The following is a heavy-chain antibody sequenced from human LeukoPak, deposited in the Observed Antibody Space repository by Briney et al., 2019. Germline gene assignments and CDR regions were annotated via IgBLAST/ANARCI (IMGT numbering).Heavy chain of an antibody. CDR3: ARHLSSAWHTGLGY. J-gene: IGHJ4*02. Sequence: AGESLKISCKGSGYNFTNYWIGWVRQMPGKGLGWMGIINPTDSDTTYSPSFQGQVTISVDKSIRTAYLQWSSLKASDTAMYYCARHLSSAWHTGLGYWGQGTLVTVPS. CDR1: GYNFTNYW. CDR2: INPTDSDT. V-gene: IGHV5-51*01. D-gene: IGHD6-19*01.